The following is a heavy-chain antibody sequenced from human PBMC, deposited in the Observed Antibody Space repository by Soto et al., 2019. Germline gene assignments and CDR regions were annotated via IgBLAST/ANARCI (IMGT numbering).Heavy chain of an antibody. D-gene: IGHD3-3*01. J-gene: IGHJ6*02. CDR2: ISGSGGST. CDR1: GFPFSSYA. Sequence: GGSLRLSCAASGFPFSSYAMSWFRQAPGKGLEWVSAISGSGGSTYYADSVKGRFTISRDNSKNTLYLQMNSLRAEDTAVYYCAKVPYDFWSGPYGMDVWGQGTTVTVS. V-gene: IGHV3-23*01. CDR3: AKVPYDFWSGPYGMDV.